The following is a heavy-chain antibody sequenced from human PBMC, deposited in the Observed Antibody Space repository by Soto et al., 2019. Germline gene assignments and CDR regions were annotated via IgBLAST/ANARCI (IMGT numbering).Heavy chain of an antibody. D-gene: IGHD3-22*01. J-gene: IGHJ3*02. V-gene: IGHV1-46*01. CDR1: GYPFTSYY. Sequence: GSLKVSCKASGYPFTSYYMHWVRQAPGQGLEWMGIIHLSGGRTSYAQKFKGRVTMTRDTSPRTVDMELSSRRSEETAVSYGAVVIRDALEIWGQGTMVTVSS. CDR3: AVVIRDALEI. CDR2: IHLSGGRT.